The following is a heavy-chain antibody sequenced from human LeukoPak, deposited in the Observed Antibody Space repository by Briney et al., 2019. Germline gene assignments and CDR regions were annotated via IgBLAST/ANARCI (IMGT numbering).Heavy chain of an antibody. CDR1: GFTFSSFV. J-gene: IGHJ4*02. CDR2: ISSNGRST. V-gene: IGHV3-64D*06. CDR3: VKDTVYDILTGYFNFEY. Sequence: PGGSLRLSCSASGFTFSSFVMHWVRQAPGKGLKYVSAISSNGRSTSYADSVKARFTISRDNSKNTLYLQMSSLRPEDTAVYYCVKDTVYDILTGYFNFEYWGQGTLVTVSS. D-gene: IGHD3-9*01.